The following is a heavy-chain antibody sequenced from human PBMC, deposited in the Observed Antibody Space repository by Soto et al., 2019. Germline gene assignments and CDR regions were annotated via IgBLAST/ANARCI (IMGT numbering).Heavy chain of an antibody. CDR1: GYTFTGYY. CDR2: INPNSGGT. V-gene: IGHV1-2*04. CDR3: AREGIAARYYYYGMDV. J-gene: IGHJ6*02. Sequence: ASVKVSCKASGYTFTGYYMHWVRQAPGQGLEWMGWINPNSGGTNYAQKFQGWVTMTRDTSISTAYMELCRLRSDDTAVYYCAREGIAARYYYYGMDVWGQGTTVTVSS. D-gene: IGHD6-6*01.